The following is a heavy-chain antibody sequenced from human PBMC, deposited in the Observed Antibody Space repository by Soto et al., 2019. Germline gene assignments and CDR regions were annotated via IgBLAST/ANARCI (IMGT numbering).Heavy chain of an antibody. CDR2: ISYDGSDK. V-gene: IGHV3-30*18. J-gene: IGHJ4*02. D-gene: IGHD3-10*01. CDR3: AKDQDRGGAAYYFDY. Sequence: QVQLVESGGGVVQPERSLRLSCAGSGFTLSSYGMHWVRQAPGKGLEWVAVISYDGSDKKYADSVKGRFTISRDNSKNTLYLQMNSLRPDDTAVYYCAKDQDRGGAAYYFDYWGQGTLVTVSS. CDR1: GFTLSSYG.